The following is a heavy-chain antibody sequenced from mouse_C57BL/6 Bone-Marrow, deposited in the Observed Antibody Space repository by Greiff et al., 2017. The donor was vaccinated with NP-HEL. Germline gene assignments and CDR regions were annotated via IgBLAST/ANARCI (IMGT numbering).Heavy chain of an antibody. CDR2: IDPSDSET. J-gene: IGHJ3*01. D-gene: IGHD2-2*01. CDR1: GYTFTSYW. V-gene: IGHV1-52*01. CDR3: ARGNGVTPFAY. Sequence: VQLQQPGAELVRPGSSVKLSCKASGYTFTSYWMHWVKQRPIKGLEWIGNIDPSDSETHYNQKFKDKATLTVDKSSSTAYMQLSSLTSEDSAVYYCARGNGVTPFAYWGQGTLVTVSA.